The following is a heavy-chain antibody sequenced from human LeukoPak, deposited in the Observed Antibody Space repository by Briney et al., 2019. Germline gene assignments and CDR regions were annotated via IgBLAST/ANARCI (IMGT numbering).Heavy chain of an antibody. CDR2: ISAYNGNT. CDR1: GYTFKSYG. V-gene: IGHV1-18*04. CDR3: ARAAVGRDLVY. J-gene: IGHJ4*02. Sequence: ASVKVSCKASGYTFKSYGFNWVRQAPGQGLEWMGWISAYNGNTNYARKVQGRLTMTTDTSTSRAYMELRSLRSADTAVYYCARAAVGRDLVYWGQGTLVTVSS. D-gene: IGHD3-10*01.